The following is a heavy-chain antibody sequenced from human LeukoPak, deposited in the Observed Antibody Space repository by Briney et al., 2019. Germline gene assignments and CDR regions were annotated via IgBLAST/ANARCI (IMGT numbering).Heavy chain of an antibody. CDR1: GFTVSSNY. V-gene: IGHV3-53*01. CDR3: ARARGCSGGSCYGDY. J-gene: IGHJ4*02. D-gene: IGHD2-15*01. Sequence: GGSLRLSCAASGFTVSSNYMSWVRQAPGKGLEWVSVIYSGGSTYYADSVKGRFTISRDNSKNTLYLQMNSLRAEDTAVYYCARARGCSGGSCYGDYWGQGTLVTVSS. CDR2: IYSGGST.